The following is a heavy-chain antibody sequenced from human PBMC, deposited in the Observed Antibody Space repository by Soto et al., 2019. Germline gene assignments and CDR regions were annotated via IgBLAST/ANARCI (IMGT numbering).Heavy chain of an antibody. J-gene: IGHJ5*02. CDR2: ISGGGST. CDR3: AKAKDCSGGSCYSRWFDP. CDR1: GFTFSGYA. D-gene: IGHD2-15*01. V-gene: IGHV3-23*01. Sequence: GGSLRLSCAASGFTFSGYAMSWVRQAPAKGLEWVSAISGGGSTYYADSVKGRFTISRDNSKNTLYLQMNSLRAEDTAVYYCAKAKDCSGGSCYSRWFDPWGQGTLVTVSS.